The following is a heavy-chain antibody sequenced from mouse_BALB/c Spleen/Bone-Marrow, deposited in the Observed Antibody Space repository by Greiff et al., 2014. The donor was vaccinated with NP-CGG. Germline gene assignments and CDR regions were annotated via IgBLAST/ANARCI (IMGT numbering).Heavy chain of an antibody. D-gene: IGHD1-1*02. Sequence: QVQLQQPGAELVKPGASVKLSCKASGYTFTSYWMHWMKQRPGQGLEWIGEINPSNGRTNYNEKFKNKATLTVDKSSSTAYMQLSSLTSEDSAVYSCAGGSPFAYWGQGTLVTVSA. CDR2: INPSNGRT. J-gene: IGHJ3*01. V-gene: IGHV1S81*02. CDR1: GYTFTSYW. CDR3: AGGSPFAY.